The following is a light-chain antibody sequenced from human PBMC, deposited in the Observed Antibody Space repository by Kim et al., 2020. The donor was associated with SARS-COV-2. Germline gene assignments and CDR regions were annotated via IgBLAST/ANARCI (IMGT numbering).Light chain of an antibody. J-gene: IGKJ2*01. CDR3: QQANSFPYT. CDR2: ASS. V-gene: IGKV1-12*01. Sequence: SESEGDRVTITCRASQGISTSLAWYQQRPGKAPNLLIYASSSLQSGVPSRFSGSGSGTDFTLTISSLQPEDFATYYCQQANSFPYTFGQGTKLEI. CDR1: QGISTS.